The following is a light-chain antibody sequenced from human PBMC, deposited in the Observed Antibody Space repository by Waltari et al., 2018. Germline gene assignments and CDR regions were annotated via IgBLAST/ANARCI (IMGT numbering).Light chain of an antibody. J-gene: IGLJ2*01. CDR2: GNN. Sequence: SVLTQPPPLSAAPGHTVTSPCTGRSSTLGDRYDLPWYQQLPGTAPKLLIYGNNYRPSGVPDRFSGSKSGTSASLAITGLQAEDEANYYCQSSDSSLSGYVVFGGGTKLTVL. CDR3: QSSDSSLSGYVV. CDR1: SSTLGDRYD. V-gene: IGLV1-40*01.